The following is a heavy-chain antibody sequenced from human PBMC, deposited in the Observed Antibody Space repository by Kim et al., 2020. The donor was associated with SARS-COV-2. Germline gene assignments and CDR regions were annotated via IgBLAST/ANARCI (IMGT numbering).Heavy chain of an antibody. D-gene: IGHD1-26*01. V-gene: IGHV3-33*06. CDR2: IWYDGSNK. J-gene: IGHJ3*02. CDR1: GFTFSSYG. Sequence: GGSLRLSCAASGFTFSSYGMHWVRQAPGKGLECVAVIWYDGSNKYYADSVKGRFTISRDNSKNTLYLQMNSLRAEDTAVYYCAKGSKGGSYYSDAFDIWGQGTMVTVSS. CDR3: AKGSKGGSYYSDAFDI.